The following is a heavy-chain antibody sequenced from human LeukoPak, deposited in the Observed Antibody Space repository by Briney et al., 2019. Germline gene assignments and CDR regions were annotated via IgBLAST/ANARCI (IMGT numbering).Heavy chain of an antibody. V-gene: IGHV3-23*01. D-gene: IGHD4-17*01. CDR2: ISGSGGST. CDR3: AKDLKTTVTNFDY. CDR1: GFTLSSYA. J-gene: IGHJ4*02. Sequence: GGSLRLSCAASGFTLSSYAMTWVRQAPGKGLEWVSGISGSGGSTYYADSVKGRFTISRDNSKNTLYLQMNSLRAEDTAVYYCAKDLKTTVTNFDYWGQGTLVTVSS.